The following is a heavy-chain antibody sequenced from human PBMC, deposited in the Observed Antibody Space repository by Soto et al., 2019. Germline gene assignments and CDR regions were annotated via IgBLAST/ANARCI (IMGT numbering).Heavy chain of an antibody. CDR1: GGSFSGYY. Sequence: PSETLSLTCAVYGGSFSGYYWSWFRQPPGKGLEWIGEINHSGSTNYNPSLKSRVTISVDTSKNQFSLKLSSVTAADTAVYYCARGIIWFGELRKGYFDYWGQGTLVTVSS. CDR3: ARGIIWFGELRKGYFDY. CDR2: INHSGST. D-gene: IGHD3-10*01. J-gene: IGHJ4*02. V-gene: IGHV4-34*01.